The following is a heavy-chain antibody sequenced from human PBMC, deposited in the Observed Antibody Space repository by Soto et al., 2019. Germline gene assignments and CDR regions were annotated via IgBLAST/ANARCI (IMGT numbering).Heavy chain of an antibody. CDR2: VIPIFGTP. CDR3: AYSYAGFSSLAIEYYYYYGMDV. D-gene: IGHD3-3*02. J-gene: IGHJ6*02. V-gene: IGHV1-69*13. Sequence: SVKVSCKAPGGTFSTYAINWVRQAPGQGLEWMGGVIPIFGTPKYAQKFQGRVTITADESTSTGYMELRSLRSEDTAVYYCAYSYAGFSSLAIEYYYYYGMDVWGQGTTVTVSS. CDR1: GGTFSTYA.